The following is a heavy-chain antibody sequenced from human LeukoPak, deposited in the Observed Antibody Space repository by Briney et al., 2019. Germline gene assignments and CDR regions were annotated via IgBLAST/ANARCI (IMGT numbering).Heavy chain of an antibody. Sequence: PSXTLSLTCTVSGGSISSSSYYWGWIRQPPGKGLEWIVSIYYSGSTYYNPSLKSRVTISVDTSKNPFSLKLSSVTAADTAVYYCARRLVGTSVLNDAFDIWGQGTMVTVSS. CDR1: GGSISSSSYY. CDR2: IYYSGST. V-gene: IGHV4-39*01. D-gene: IGHD2-15*01. J-gene: IGHJ3*02. CDR3: ARRLVGTSVLNDAFDI.